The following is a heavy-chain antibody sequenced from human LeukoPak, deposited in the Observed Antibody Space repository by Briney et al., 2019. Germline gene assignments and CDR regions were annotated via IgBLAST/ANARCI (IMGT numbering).Heavy chain of an antibody. V-gene: IGHV1-2*02. CDR3: ASYGELLGDY. D-gene: IGHD1-26*01. J-gene: IGHJ4*02. Sequence: ASVKVSCKVSGNTLTELSIHWVRQAPGQGLEWMGWINPNSGGTNYAQKFQGRVTMTRDTSISTAYRELSRLRSDDTAVYYCASYGELLGDYWGQGTLVTVSS. CDR1: GNTLTELS. CDR2: INPNSGGT.